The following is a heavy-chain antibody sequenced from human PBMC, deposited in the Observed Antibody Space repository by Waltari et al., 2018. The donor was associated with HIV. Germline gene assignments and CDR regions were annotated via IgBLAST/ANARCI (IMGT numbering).Heavy chain of an antibody. D-gene: IGHD6-13*01. J-gene: IGHJ4*02. V-gene: IGHV3-23*04. Sequence: EVQVVESGGGLVQPGGSLRLSCAASGFTFSSYAMTWVRQAPGKGLEWVSGISGSGGSTNYADSVKGLFTISRDNSKNTLYLQMNSLRAEDTAVYYCAKGLFSGNDYWGQGTLVTVSS. CDR1: GFTFSSYA. CDR2: ISGSGGST. CDR3: AKGLFSGNDY.